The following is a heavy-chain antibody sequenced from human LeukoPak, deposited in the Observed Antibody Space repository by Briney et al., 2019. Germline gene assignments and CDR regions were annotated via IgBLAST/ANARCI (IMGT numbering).Heavy chain of an antibody. D-gene: IGHD3-22*01. J-gene: IGHJ4*02. V-gene: IGHV3-33*01. CDR1: GFTFSSYG. CDR3: ARDFSPDLYYYDSSGYDY. CDR2: IWYDGSNK. Sequence: PGRSLRPSCAASGFTFSSYGMHWVRQAPGKGLEWVAVIWYDGSNKYYADSVKGRFTISRDNSKNTLYLQMNSPRAEDTAVYYCARDFSPDLYYYDSSGYDYWGQGTLVTVSS.